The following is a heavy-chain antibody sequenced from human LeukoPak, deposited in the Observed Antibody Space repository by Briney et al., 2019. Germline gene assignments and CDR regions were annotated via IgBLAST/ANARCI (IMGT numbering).Heavy chain of an antibody. CDR1: GYTFTDYY. D-gene: IGHD3-22*01. V-gene: IGHV1-2*02. Sequence: SVKVPCKPSGYTFTDYYLHWVRQAPGQRLEWMGWINPNSGATKYAQNFQGRVTMTRDTSISTAYMELSRLRSDDTAVYYCARGEYVISGYRNDAFDFWGQGTMVTVSS. J-gene: IGHJ3*01. CDR3: ARGEYVISGYRNDAFDF. CDR2: INPNSGAT.